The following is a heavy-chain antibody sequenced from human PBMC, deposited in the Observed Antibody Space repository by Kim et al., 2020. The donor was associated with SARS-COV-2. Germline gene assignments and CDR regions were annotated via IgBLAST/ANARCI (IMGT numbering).Heavy chain of an antibody. CDR3: ARMTTVTNYYYYYYGMDV. Sequence: GGSLRLSCAASGFTFSSYSMNWVRQAPGKGLEWVSSISSSSSYIYYADSVKGRFTISRDNAKNSLYLQMNSLRAEDTAVYYCARMTTVTNYYYYYYGMDVWGQGTTVTVSS. D-gene: IGHD4-17*01. CDR1: GFTFSSYS. V-gene: IGHV3-21*01. J-gene: IGHJ6*02. CDR2: ISSSSSYI.